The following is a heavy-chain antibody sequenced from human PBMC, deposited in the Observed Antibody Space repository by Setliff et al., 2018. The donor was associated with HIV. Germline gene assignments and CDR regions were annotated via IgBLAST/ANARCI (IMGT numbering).Heavy chain of an antibody. CDR2: IYYSGRTSHSGST. D-gene: IGHD2-8*01. CDR1: GDSIIGYS. CDR3: ARENGCFFGWFDP. V-gene: IGHV4-30-4*08. J-gene: IGHJ5*02. Sequence: SETLSLTCTVSGDSIIGYSWTWIRQPPGKALEWVGHIYYSGRTSHSGSTYYNPSVASRITILGDTSKNQFSLKLTSVTAADTAIYYCARENGCFFGWFDPWGQGTPVSVSS.